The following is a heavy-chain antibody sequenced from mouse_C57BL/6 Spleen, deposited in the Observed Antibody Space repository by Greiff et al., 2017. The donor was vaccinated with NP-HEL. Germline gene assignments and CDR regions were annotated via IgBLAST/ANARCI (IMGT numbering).Heavy chain of an antibody. CDR3: ARAYDYGEGDWYFDV. CDR2: ISYDGSN. Sequence: EESGPGLVKPSQSLSLTCSVTGYSITSGYYWNWIRQFPGNKLEWMGYISYDGSNNYNPSLKNRISITRDTSKNQFFLKLNSVTTEDTATYYCARAYDYGEGDWYFDVWGTGTTVTVSS. J-gene: IGHJ1*03. CDR1: GYSITSGYY. D-gene: IGHD2-4*01. V-gene: IGHV3-6*01.